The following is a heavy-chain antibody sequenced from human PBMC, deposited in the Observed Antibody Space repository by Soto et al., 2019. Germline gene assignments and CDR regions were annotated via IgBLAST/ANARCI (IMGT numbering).Heavy chain of an antibody. D-gene: IGHD2-15*01. Sequence: QVHFLQSGPEVKQPGASVKVSCKAFGYTFSNYPIHWVRQAPGQSLEWLGWINPDKGNTKYSQTFQGRVTITRDTSAKTAYVELSSLISENTAVYDCARDSGIVALYALDVWGQGTTVTVSS. J-gene: IGHJ6*02. CDR2: INPDKGNT. CDR1: GYTFSNYP. V-gene: IGHV1-3*01. CDR3: ARDSGIVALYALDV.